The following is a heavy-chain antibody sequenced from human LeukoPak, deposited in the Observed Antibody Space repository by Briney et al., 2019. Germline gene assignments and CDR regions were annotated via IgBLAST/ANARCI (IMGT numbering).Heavy chain of an antibody. CDR1: GYTFTSYG. Sequence: ASVKVSCKASGYTFTSYGISWVPQAPGQGREWMGWISAYNGNTNYAQKLQGRVTMTTDTSTSTAYMELRSLRSDDTAVYYCARAYAPSQIWFGELFTDYWGQGTLVTVSS. V-gene: IGHV1-18*01. J-gene: IGHJ4*02. CDR3: ARAYAPSQIWFGELFTDY. CDR2: ISAYNGNT. D-gene: IGHD3-10*01.